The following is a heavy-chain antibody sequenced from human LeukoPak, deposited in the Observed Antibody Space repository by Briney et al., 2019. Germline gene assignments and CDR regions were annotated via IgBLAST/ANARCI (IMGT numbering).Heavy chain of an antibody. V-gene: IGHV4-34*01. J-gene: IGHJ4*02. CDR1: GGSFSGYY. D-gene: IGHD3-22*01. CDR3: ARGRPQYHYGRSGYLNY. Sequence: SETLSLTCAVYGGSFSGYYWSWVRQPPGKGLEWIGEINHSGSTRYNPSLKSRVTISVDTSKNQFSLKMSSVTAADTAVYYCARGRPQYHYGRSGYLNYWGQGTLVTVSS. CDR2: INHSGST.